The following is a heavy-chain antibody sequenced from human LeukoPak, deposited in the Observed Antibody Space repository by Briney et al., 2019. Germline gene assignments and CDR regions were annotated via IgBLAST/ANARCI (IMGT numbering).Heavy chain of an antibody. V-gene: IGHV1-2*02. CDR1: GYTFTAYY. Sequence: GASVKVSCKASGYTFTAYYLHWVRQAPGQGLEWMGWINSNSGDTNSAQKFQGRVTLTRDTSITTAYMEMSSLSSDDTAVYHCVRVSLSPLLPIDYWGQGTLVTVSS. J-gene: IGHJ4*02. D-gene: IGHD2-15*01. CDR2: INSNSGDT. CDR3: VRVSLSPLLPIDY.